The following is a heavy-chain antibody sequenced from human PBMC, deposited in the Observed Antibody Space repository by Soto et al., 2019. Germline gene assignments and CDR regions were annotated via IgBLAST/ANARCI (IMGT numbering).Heavy chain of an antibody. CDR1: GGSISRYY. CDR2: IYYSGST. J-gene: IGHJ4*02. CDR3: ERHENMTLGSQYLDS. Sequence: SETLSLTCTVSGGSISRYYWSWIRQPPGKGLEWIGYIYYSGSTNYNPSLKSRVTISVDTSKNQFSLKLSSVTAVGTAVYYCERHENMTLGSQYLDSRAPGTLVX. D-gene: IGHD2-2*03. V-gene: IGHV4-59*01.